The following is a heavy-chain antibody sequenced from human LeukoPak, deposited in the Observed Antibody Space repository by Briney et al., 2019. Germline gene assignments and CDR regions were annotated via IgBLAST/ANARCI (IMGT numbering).Heavy chain of an antibody. D-gene: IGHD6-25*01. CDR3: ARARVLHIPANYYYYYGMDV. J-gene: IGHJ6*02. Sequence: ASVKVSCKASGYTFTSYGISWVRQAPGQGLEWMGWISAYNGNTNYAQKLQGRVTMTTDTSTSTAYMELRSLRSDDTAVYYCARARVLHIPANYYYYYGMDVWGQGTTVTVSS. V-gene: IGHV1-18*01. CDR1: GYTFTSYG. CDR2: ISAYNGNT.